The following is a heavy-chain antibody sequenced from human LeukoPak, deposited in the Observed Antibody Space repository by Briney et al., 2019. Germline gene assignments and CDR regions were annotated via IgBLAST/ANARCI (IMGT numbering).Heavy chain of an antibody. CDR2: INPNTGGT. V-gene: IGHV1-2*02. D-gene: IGHD6-13*01. CDR3: ARKKSDQQLPYYYFDL. Sequence: ASVKVSCKASGYTFTSYYMHWVRQAPGQGLEWMGWINPNTGGTNYAQTFQGRVTMTRDTSISTAYMELNSLRSDDTAVYYCARKKSDQQLPYYYFDLWGRGTLVTVSS. CDR1: GYTFTSYY. J-gene: IGHJ2*01.